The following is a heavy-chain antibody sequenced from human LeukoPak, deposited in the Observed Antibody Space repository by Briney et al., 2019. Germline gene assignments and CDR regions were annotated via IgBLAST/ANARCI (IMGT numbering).Heavy chain of an antibody. Sequence: GGSLRLSCAASGFTFSSYEMNWVRQAPGKGLEWVSYISSSGSTIYYADSVKGRFTISRDNAKDSLYLQMNSLRAEDTAVYYCARDPGCCPFDYWGQGTLVTVSS. V-gene: IGHV3-48*03. D-gene: IGHD2-8*01. CDR3: ARDPGCCPFDY. J-gene: IGHJ4*02. CDR2: ISSSGSTI. CDR1: GFTFSSYE.